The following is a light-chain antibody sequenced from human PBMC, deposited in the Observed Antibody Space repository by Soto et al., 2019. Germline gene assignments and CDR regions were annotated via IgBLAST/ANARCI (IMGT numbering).Light chain of an antibody. Sequence: EIVLTQSPGTLSLSPGERATLSCRASQSVSSSYLAWYQQKPGQSPRLLIYGASSRATSIPDRFSGSASGTDFTLTISRLEPEDFAVYYCQQYGSTPLTCGQGTKLEIK. V-gene: IGKV3-20*01. J-gene: IGKJ2*01. CDR2: GAS. CDR1: QSVSSSY. CDR3: QQYGSTPLT.